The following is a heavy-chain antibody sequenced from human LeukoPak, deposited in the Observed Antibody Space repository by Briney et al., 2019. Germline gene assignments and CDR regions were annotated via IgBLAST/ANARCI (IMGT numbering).Heavy chain of an antibody. CDR2: IWYDGSSK. CDR1: GFTFSSYG. V-gene: IGHV3-33*01. Sequence: GGSLRLSCAASGFTFSSYGMHWVRQAPGKGLEWVAVIWYDGSSKYYADSVKGRFTISRDNSKNTLYLQMNSLRAEDTAVYYCARDSGYAGYCGSGSCFDYWGQGTLVTVSS. CDR3: ARDSGYAGYCGSGSCFDY. D-gene: IGHD3-10*01. J-gene: IGHJ4*02.